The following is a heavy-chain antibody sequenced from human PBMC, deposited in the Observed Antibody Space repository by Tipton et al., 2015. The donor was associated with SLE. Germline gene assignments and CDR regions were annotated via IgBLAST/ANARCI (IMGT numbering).Heavy chain of an antibody. Sequence: TLSLTCTVSYGSISGYYWTWIRQHPGKALEWIGYVYYSGSTYYNPSLKSRVIMSVDTSKNQFSLNLSSVTAADTAVYYCARQWGSLDYWGQGTLVTVSS. CDR3: ARQWGSLDY. J-gene: IGHJ4*02. CDR1: YGSISGYY. V-gene: IGHV4-31*03. CDR2: VYYSGST. D-gene: IGHD1-26*01.